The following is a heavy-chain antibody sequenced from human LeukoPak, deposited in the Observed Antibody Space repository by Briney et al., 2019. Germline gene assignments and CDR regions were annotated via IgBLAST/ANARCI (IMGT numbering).Heavy chain of an antibody. J-gene: IGHJ4*02. V-gene: IGHV3-48*02. CDR2: ISSRSSSI. D-gene: IGHD4-17*01. CDR3: ARGDYGDRDLDY. CDR1: GFTFSSYS. Sequence: GGSLRLSCAASGFTFSSYSMNWVRQAPGKGLEWVSYISSRSSSIYYADSVKGRFTLSRDNAKNSLYLQMNSLRDEDTAVYYCARGDYGDRDLDYWGQGTLVTVSS.